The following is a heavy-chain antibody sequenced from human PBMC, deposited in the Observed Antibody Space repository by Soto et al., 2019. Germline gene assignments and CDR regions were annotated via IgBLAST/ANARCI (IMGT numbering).Heavy chain of an antibody. V-gene: IGHV4-4*02. CDR2: IYHIGNT. CDR3: ARDSVVRGVISYIDY. J-gene: IGHJ4*02. Sequence: QVQLQESGPGLVKPSGTLSLTCAVSGGSISSSNWWSWVRQPPGKGLEWIGEIYHIGNTNYNPSLKIRVTISVDKSKNQFSLKLSSVTAADTAVYYCARDSVVRGVISYIDYWGQGTLVTVSS. CDR1: GGSISSSNW. D-gene: IGHD3-10*01.